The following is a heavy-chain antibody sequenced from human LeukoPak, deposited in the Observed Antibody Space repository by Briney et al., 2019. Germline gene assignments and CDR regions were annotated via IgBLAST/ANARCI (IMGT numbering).Heavy chain of an antibody. CDR3: ASGGALDY. J-gene: IGHJ4*02. Sequence: GSLRLSCAASGFSFSPYLMDLVRQAPRKGPEWVANINQDGSVKFYVDSVMGRFTVSRDNAKNSLYLQMNSLRAEDTAVYYCASGGALDYWGQGTLVTVSS. CDR1: GFSFSPYL. V-gene: IGHV3-7*01. D-gene: IGHD3-16*01. CDR2: INQDGSVK.